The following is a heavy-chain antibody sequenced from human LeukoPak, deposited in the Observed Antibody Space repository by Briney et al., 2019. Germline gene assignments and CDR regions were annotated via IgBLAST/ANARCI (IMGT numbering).Heavy chain of an antibody. CDR1: GFTFSTYG. CDR3: AKDSSSWYVYYYYGMDV. J-gene: IGHJ6*02. D-gene: IGHD6-13*01. CDR2: ISYTGGNK. V-gene: IGHV3-30*18. Sequence: GGSLRLSCAASGFTFSTYGMHWVRQAPGKGLEWVALISYTGGNKYYADSVKGRFTISRDNSNNTLYLQVNSLRAEDTAVYYCAKDSSSWYVYYYYGMDVWGQGTTVTVSS.